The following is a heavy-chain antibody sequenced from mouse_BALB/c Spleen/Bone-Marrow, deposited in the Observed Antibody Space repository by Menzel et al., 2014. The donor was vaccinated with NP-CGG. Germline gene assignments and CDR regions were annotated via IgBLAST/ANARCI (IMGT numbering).Heavy chain of an antibody. J-gene: IGHJ4*01. CDR2: ISSGGSNT. Sequence: DVKLQESGGDLVKPGGSLKLSCAASGFTSXSYGMSWGRQTPDKRLEWVATISSGGSNTYYPDSVKGRFTISRDNAKNTLYLQMSSLKSEDTAMYYCARHQRYYAMDYWGQGTSVTVSS. V-gene: IGHV5-6*02. CDR1: GFTSXSYG. CDR3: ARHQRYYAMDY.